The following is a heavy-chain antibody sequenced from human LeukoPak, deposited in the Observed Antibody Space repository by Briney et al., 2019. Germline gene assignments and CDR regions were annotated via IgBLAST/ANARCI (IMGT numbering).Heavy chain of an antibody. Sequence: GGSLRLSCAASGFTFSSYSMNWVRQAPGKGLEWASSISSSSSYIYYADSVKGRFTISRDNAKNSLYLQMNSLRAEDTAVYYCVRGYSYGYHVSKTYYFDYWGQGTLVTVSS. J-gene: IGHJ4*02. V-gene: IGHV3-21*01. CDR1: GFTFSSYS. D-gene: IGHD5-18*01. CDR2: ISSSSSYI. CDR3: VRGYSYGYHVSKTYYFDY.